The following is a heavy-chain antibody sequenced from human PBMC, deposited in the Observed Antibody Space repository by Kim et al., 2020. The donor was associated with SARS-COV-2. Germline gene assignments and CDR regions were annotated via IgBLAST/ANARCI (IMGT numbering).Heavy chain of an antibody. CDR1: GYSFTSYW. Sequence: GASLQISCKGSGYSFTSYWIGWVRQMPGKGLEWMGIIYPGDSDTRYSPSFQGQVTISADKSISTAYLQWSSLKASDTAMYYCARHSGAGRYSSDKNYGMDVWGQGTTVTVSS. D-gene: IGHD6-19*01. J-gene: IGHJ6*02. CDR3: ARHSGAGRYSSDKNYGMDV. CDR2: IYPGDSDT. V-gene: IGHV5-51*01.